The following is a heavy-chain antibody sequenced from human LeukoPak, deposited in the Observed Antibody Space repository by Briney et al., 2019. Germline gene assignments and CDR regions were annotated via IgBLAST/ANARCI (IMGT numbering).Heavy chain of an antibody. CDR1: GFSFITYN. CDR2: ISSTSSYI. V-gene: IGHV3-21*01. CDR3: AREVRYFALGDY. D-gene: IGHD3-9*01. J-gene: IGHJ4*02. Sequence: GGSLRLSCAASGFSFITYNMNWVRQAPGKGLEWVSSISSTSSYIYYADSVKGRFTISRDNAKNSLYLQMNSLRAEDTAVYYCAREVRYFALGDYWGQGTLVTVSS.